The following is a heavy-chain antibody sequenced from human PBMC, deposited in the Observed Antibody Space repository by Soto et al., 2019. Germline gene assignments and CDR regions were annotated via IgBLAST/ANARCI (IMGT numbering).Heavy chain of an antibody. D-gene: IGHD3-22*01. CDR1: GGSISSYY. Sequence: SETLSLTCTVSGGSISSYYWSWIRQPPGKGLEWIGYIYYSGSTNYNPSLKSRVTISVDTSKNQFSLKLSSVTAADTAVYYCARQTYYYDSSGPRFDYWGQGTLVTVSS. V-gene: IGHV4-59*08. J-gene: IGHJ4*02. CDR3: ARQTYYYDSSGPRFDY. CDR2: IYYSGST.